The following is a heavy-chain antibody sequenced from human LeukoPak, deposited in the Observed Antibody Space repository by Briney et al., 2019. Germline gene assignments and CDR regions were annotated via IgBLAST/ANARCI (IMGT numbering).Heavy chain of an antibody. J-gene: IGHJ4*02. D-gene: IGHD6-13*01. CDR1: GLSVRGSY. CDR3: TRDLTGTTWSENDY. CDR2: IYSGDRR. V-gene: IGHV3-53*01. Sequence: GGSLRLSCEVSGLSVRGSYMSWVRQAPGKGLEWVSVIYSGDRRYYADSVKGRFTISRDTSKNTLYLQMNNLRADDTARYYCTRDLTGTTWSENDYWGQGTLVTVSS.